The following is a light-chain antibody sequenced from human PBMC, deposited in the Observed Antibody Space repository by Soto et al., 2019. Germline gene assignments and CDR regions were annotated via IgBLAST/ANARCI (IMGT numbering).Light chain of an antibody. J-gene: IGKJ1*01. CDR3: QQYGSSPP. V-gene: IGKV3-20*01. CDR2: GAS. Sequence: EIVLTQSPGTLSLSPGERATLSCRASQSVSSSYLAWYQQKPGQAPRLLIYGASSRATGIPDRFSGSGSGTYFTLTISRLEPEDFAGYYWQQYGSSPPFGQGTKVEIK. CDR1: QSVSSSY.